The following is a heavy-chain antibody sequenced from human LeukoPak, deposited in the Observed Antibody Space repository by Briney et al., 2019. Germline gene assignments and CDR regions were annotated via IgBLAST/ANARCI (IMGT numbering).Heavy chain of an antibody. V-gene: IGHV4-34*01. CDR1: GGSFSGYY. Sequence: SETLSLTCAVYGGSFSGYYWSWIRQPPGKGLEWMGEINHSGSTNYNPSLKSRVTISVDTSKNQFSLKLSSVTAADTAVYYCASDSSGQNHAVDYWGQGTLVTVSS. J-gene: IGHJ4*02. CDR3: ASDSSGQNHAVDY. D-gene: IGHD3-22*01. CDR2: INHSGST.